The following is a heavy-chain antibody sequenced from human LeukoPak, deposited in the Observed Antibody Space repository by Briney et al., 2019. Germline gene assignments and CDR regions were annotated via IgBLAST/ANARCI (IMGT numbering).Heavy chain of an antibody. D-gene: IGHD3-10*01. CDR2: ISYDGSNK. CDR1: GFTFSSYA. Sequence: PGGSLRLSCAASGFTFSSYAMHWVRQAPGKGLEWVAVISYDGSNKYYADSVKGRFSISRDNSKNTLYLQMNSLRAEDTAVYYCAKDQEYSFDYWGQGTLVTVSS. V-gene: IGHV3-30*04. J-gene: IGHJ4*02. CDR3: AKDQEYSFDY.